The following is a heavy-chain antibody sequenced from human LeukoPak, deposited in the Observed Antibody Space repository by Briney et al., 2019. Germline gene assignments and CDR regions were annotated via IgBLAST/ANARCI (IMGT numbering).Heavy chain of an antibody. D-gene: IGHD2-15*01. CDR2: INHSGST. Sequence: PSETLSLTCAVYGGSFSGYYWSWIRQPPGKGLEWIGEINHSGSTNYNPSLKSRVTISVDTSKNQFSLKLSSVTAADTAVYYCARGLCSGGSCPTTKPYYYYGMDVWGQGTTATVSS. J-gene: IGHJ6*02. CDR1: GGSFSGYY. V-gene: IGHV4-34*01. CDR3: ARGLCSGGSCPTTKPYYYYGMDV.